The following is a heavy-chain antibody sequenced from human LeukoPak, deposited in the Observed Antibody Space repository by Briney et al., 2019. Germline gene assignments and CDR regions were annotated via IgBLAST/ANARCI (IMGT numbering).Heavy chain of an antibody. V-gene: IGHV1-69*13. CDR3: ARAHSSGWYDY. J-gene: IGHJ4*02. D-gene: IGHD6-19*01. Sequence: GASVKVSCKASGYTFTSYAISWVRQAPGQGLEWMGGIIPIFGTANYAQKFQGRVTITADESTSTAYMELSSLRSEDTAVYYCARAHSSGWYDYWGQGTLVTVSS. CDR1: GYTFTSYA. CDR2: IIPIFGTA.